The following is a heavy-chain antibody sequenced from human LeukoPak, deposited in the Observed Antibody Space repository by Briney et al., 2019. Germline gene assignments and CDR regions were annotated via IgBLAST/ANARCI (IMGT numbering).Heavy chain of an antibody. CDR2: IIPIFGTA. Sequence: SVTVSCKASGGTFSSYAISWVRQAPGQGLEWMGGIIPIFGTANYAQKFQGRVTITADESTSTAYMELSSLRSEDTAVYYCARDREPWFGEFVWFDPWGQGTLVTVSS. V-gene: IGHV1-69*13. D-gene: IGHD3-10*01. J-gene: IGHJ5*02. CDR3: ARDREPWFGEFVWFDP. CDR1: GGTFSSYA.